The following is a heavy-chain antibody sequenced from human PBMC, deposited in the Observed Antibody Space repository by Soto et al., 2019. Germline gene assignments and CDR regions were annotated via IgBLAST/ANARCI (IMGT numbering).Heavy chain of an antibody. V-gene: IGHV4-34*01. J-gene: IGHJ6*02. Sequence: NPSETLSLTCAVYGGSFSGYYWSWIRQPPGKGLEWIGEINHSGSTNYNPSLKSRVTISVDTSKNQFSLKLSSVTAADTAVYYCARGRGRYYDFWSGYHNYYYAMDVWGQGTTVTVSS. CDR1: GGSFSGYY. CDR3: ARGRGRYYDFWSGYHNYYYAMDV. D-gene: IGHD3-3*01. CDR2: INHSGST.